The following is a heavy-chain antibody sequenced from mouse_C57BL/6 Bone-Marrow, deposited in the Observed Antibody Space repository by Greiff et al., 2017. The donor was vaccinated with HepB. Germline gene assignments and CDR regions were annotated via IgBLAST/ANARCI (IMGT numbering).Heavy chain of an antibody. CDR3: ARESLITTVVATDWYFDV. D-gene: IGHD1-1*01. CDR1: GYTFTSYW. Sequence: QVQLQQSGAELAKPGASVKLSCKASGYTFTSYWMHWVKQRPGQGLEWIGYINPSSGYTKYNQKFKDKATLTADKSSSTAYMQLSSLTYEDSAVYYCARESLITTVVATDWYFDVWGTGTTVTVSS. V-gene: IGHV1-7*01. J-gene: IGHJ1*03. CDR2: INPSSGYT.